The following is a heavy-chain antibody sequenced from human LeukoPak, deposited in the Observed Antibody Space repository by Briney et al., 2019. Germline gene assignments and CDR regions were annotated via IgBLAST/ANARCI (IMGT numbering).Heavy chain of an antibody. V-gene: IGHV4-34*01. Sequence: PSETLSLTCAVYGGSFSGYYWSWIRQPPGKGLEWIGEINHSGSTYYNPSLKTRVTISVDTSKNQFSLKLSSVTAADTAVYYCARDFRSSSSRGSFDYWGQGTLVTVSS. CDR2: INHSGST. CDR3: ARDFRSSSSRGSFDY. CDR1: GGSFSGYY. D-gene: IGHD6-6*01. J-gene: IGHJ4*02.